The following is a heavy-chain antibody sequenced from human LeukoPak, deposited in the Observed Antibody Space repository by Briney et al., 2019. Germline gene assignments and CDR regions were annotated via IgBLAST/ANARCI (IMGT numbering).Heavy chain of an antibody. D-gene: IGHD3-22*01. CDR1: GGSISSDY. J-gene: IGHJ5*02. CDR3: ARLDSSSIENWFDP. CDR2: IYYNGNT. V-gene: IGHV4-59*01. Sequence: SETLSLTCTVSGGSISSDYWSWIRQPPGKGLEWIGHIYYNGNTNYKPSLKSRATISVDTSKNQFSLELSSVTAADTAVYYCARLDSSSIENWFDPWGQGTLVTVSS.